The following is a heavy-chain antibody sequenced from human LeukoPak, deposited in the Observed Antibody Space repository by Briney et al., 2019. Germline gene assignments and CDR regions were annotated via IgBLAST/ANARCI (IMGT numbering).Heavy chain of an antibody. J-gene: IGHJ4*02. CDR2: IYYSGIT. D-gene: IGHD5-24*01. V-gene: IGHV4-59*08. Sequence: PSETLSLTCTVSGGSISNYYWTWIRQPPGKGLEWIGFIYYSGITKYNPSLESRVTISLGASKNQFSLKLNSVTAADTAVYYCARRVATKPKYCFDSWGQGTLVTVSS. CDR1: GGSISNYY. CDR3: ARRVATKPKYCFDS.